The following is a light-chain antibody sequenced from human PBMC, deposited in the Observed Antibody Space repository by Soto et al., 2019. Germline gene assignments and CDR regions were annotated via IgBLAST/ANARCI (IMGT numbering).Light chain of an antibody. CDR1: QDISKY. V-gene: IGKV1-33*01. CDR2: DAS. Sequence: DIQMTQSPSSLSASVGDRVTITCQASQDISKYLNWYQQRPGKAPNLLIYDASSLEAGVPSRFTGSGSGTDFTFTVSSLQPEDIATYYCQQYDNPPVTFGGGTKVEIK. CDR3: QQYDNPPVT. J-gene: IGKJ4*01.